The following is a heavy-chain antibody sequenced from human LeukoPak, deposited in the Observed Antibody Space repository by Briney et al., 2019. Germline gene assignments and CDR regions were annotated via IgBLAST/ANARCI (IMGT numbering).Heavy chain of an antibody. CDR2: IIPILGIA. CDR3: ARDGEDIVVVPAAIRYYYYYMDV. V-gene: IGHV1-69*04. D-gene: IGHD2-2*01. CDR1: GGTFSSYT. J-gene: IGHJ6*03. Sequence: GASVKVSCKASGGTFSSYTISWVRQAPGQGLEWMGRIIPILGIANYAQKFQGRVTITADKSTSTDYMELSSLRSEDTAVYYCARDGEDIVVVPAAIRYYYYYMDVWGKGTTVTVSS.